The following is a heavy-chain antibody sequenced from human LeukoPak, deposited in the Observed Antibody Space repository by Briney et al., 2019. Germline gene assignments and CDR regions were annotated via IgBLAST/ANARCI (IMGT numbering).Heavy chain of an antibody. CDR1: GGSISSGGYY. V-gene: IGHV4-31*03. Sequence: PSQTLSLTCTVSGGSISSGGYYWSWIRQHPGKGLEWIWYIYYSGSTYYNPSLKSRVTISVDTSKNQFSLKLSSVTAADTAVYYCARYYDSSGFGLNWFDPWGQGTLVTVSS. CDR3: ARYYDSSGFGLNWFDP. J-gene: IGHJ5*02. D-gene: IGHD3-22*01. CDR2: IYYSGST.